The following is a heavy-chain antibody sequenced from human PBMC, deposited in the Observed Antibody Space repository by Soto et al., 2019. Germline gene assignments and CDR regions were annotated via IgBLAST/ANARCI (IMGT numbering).Heavy chain of an antibody. CDR3: ARGGGAYCGGDCRKTDAFDI. V-gene: IGHV1-18*04. D-gene: IGHD2-21*02. CDR2: ITDYNGNT. Sequence: SAEVSCKESGYTFTRYYMRLVRQAPGQWVEYIGWITDYNGNTDYAQKLQGRVTMTTDTSTSTAYMELRSLRSDDTAVYYCARGGGAYCGGDCRKTDAFDIWGQGTMVTVSS. J-gene: IGHJ3*02. CDR1: GYTFTRYY.